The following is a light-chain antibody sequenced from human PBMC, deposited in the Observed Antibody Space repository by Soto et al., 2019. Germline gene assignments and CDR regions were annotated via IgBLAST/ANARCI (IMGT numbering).Light chain of an antibody. V-gene: IGKV1-6*01. CDR1: QGIRND. CDR2: AAS. J-gene: IGKJ1*01. CDR3: LQDYNYPRT. Sequence: AIQMTQSPSSLSASVGDRVTITCRASQGIRNDLGWYQQKPGKAPKLLIYAASSLHSGVPSRFSGSGSGTDFTLTISSLQPGDFATYYCLQDYNYPRTFGQGTKVEIK.